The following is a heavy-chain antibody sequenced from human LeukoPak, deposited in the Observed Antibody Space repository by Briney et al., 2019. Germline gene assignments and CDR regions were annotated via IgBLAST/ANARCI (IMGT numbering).Heavy chain of an antibody. CDR2: ISSSGSTI. D-gene: IGHD3-3*01. Sequence: LGGSLRLSCAASGFTFSDYTMCSIRPAPGKGLEWVSYISSSGSTIYYADSVKGRFTISRDNAKNSLYLQMNSLRAEDTAVYYCARDRLRIFGVVTYMFDYWGQGTLVTVSS. CDR3: ARDRLRIFGVVTYMFDY. J-gene: IGHJ4*02. CDR1: GFTFSDYT. V-gene: IGHV3-11*01.